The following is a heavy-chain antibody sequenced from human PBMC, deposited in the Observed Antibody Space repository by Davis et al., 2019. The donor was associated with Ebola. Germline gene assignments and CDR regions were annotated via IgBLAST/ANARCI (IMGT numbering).Heavy chain of an antibody. CDR3: ARQGSSSPFGWFDP. Sequence: GESLKISCEGSGYSFSSYWVNWVRQMPGKGLEWMGIIFPADSDTKISPSFEGQVTISADKSTNIVYLQWSSLKASDTAVYYCARQGSSSPFGWFDPWGQGTLVTVSS. D-gene: IGHD6-13*01. CDR2: IFPADSDT. J-gene: IGHJ5*02. V-gene: IGHV5-51*01. CDR1: GYSFSSYW.